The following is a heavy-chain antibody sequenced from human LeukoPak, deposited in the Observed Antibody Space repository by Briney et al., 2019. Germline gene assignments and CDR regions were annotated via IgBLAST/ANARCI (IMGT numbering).Heavy chain of an antibody. Sequence: PGGSLRLSCSASGFTFSSYAMHWVRQAPGKGLEYVSAISGNGGSTYDADSVKGRFTISRDNSKNTRYLQMSSLRAEDTAVYYCVKDPSHILTGPGSNWGQGTLVPVSS. CDR3: VKDPSHILTGPGSN. D-gene: IGHD3-9*01. J-gene: IGHJ4*02. CDR1: GFTFSSYA. CDR2: ISGNGGST. V-gene: IGHV3-64D*06.